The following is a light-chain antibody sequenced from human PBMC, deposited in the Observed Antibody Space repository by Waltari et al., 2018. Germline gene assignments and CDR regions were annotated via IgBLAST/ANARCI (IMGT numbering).Light chain of an antibody. V-gene: IGLV2-23*02. Sequence: QPSLSASASVAASLGQSFTLPCSGTNYAIGRYHLVPQYQPHPCIDTKVIIFEVNKRQSGVFHHLSAAKSASAACLTIPARHPEDEADYYCCQYAGPRLGVFGGGTKLTVL. CDR3: CQYAGPRLGV. J-gene: IGLJ2*01. CDR1: NYAIGRYHL. CDR2: EVN.